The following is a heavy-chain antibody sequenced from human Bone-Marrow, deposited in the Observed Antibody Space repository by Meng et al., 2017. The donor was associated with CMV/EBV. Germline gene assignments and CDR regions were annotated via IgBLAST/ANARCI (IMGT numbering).Heavy chain of an antibody. V-gene: IGHV3-7*01. CDR3: ARDSFGVAHYGMDV. CDR2: IKQDGSEK. CDR1: GFTFSSYW. D-gene: IGHD3-3*01. J-gene: IGHJ6*02. Sequence: GGSLRLSCAASGFTFSSYWMSWVRQAPGKGLEWVANIKQDGSEKYYVDSVKGRFTISRDNAKNSLYLQMNSLRAEDTAVYYCARDSFGVAHYGMDVWGQGTTVTVSS.